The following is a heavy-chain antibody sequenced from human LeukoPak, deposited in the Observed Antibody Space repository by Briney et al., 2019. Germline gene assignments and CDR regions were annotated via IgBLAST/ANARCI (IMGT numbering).Heavy chain of an antibody. D-gene: IGHD3-9*01. CDR2: ISTSSLYI. Sequence: GGSLRLSCAASGFTFSSYSMNWVRQAPGKGLEWVASISTSSLYIYYADSVKGRFTISRDNAKKSLYLQMNRLRAEDTAVYYCARDSSDWFDFDYWGQGTLVTVSS. CDR3: ARDSSDWFDFDY. J-gene: IGHJ4*02. V-gene: IGHV3-21*01. CDR1: GFTFSSYS.